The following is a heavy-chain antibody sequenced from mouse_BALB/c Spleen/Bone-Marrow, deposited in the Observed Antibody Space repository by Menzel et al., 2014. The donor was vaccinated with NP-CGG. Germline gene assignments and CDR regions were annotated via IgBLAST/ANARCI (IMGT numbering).Heavy chain of an antibody. CDR3: TRRSLLSDYYSMDY. J-gene: IGHJ4*01. Sequence: VQVVESGAELVKPGASVKLSCKASGYTFTSYYLYWVKQRPGQGLEWIGEINPSNGGTNFNERFKSKASLTVDKSSSTAYMQLNSLTSEDSAVYYCTRRSLLSDYYSMDYWGQGTSVTVSS. D-gene: IGHD2-10*01. CDR2: INPSNGGT. CDR1: GYTFTSYY. V-gene: IGHV1S81*02.